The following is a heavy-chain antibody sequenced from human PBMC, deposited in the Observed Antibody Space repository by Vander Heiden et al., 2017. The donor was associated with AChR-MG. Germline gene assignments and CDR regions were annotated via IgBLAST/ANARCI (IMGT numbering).Heavy chain of an antibody. CDR2: IRYDGSNK. CDR1: GLTFRRYR. D-gene: IGHD2-15*01. V-gene: IGHV3-30*02. J-gene: IGHJ2*01. CDR3: AKDRGYCSGGSCRTTGYFDL. Sequence: QVQLVDSGGGVVQPGGSLRLSCAASGLTFRRYRLHGGRQAPGKGLGWVACIRYDGSNKDYADSVKGRFTISRDNSKNTLYLQMNSLRAEDTAVYYCAKDRGYCSGGSCRTTGYFDLWGRGTLVTVSS.